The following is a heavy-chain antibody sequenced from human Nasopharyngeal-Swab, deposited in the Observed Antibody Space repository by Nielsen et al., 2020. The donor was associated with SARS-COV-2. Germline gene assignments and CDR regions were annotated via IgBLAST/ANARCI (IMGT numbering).Heavy chain of an antibody. Sequence: GESLKISCAASGFSFSSYAMSWVRQAPGKGLEWVSAISGSGGSTYYADSVKGRFTISRDKSKNTLYLRMNSLRAEDTAVYYCAKDGGGGVQSIAAAGTHFDYWGQGTLVTVSS. CDR3: AKDGGGGVQSIAAAGTHFDY. D-gene: IGHD6-13*01. V-gene: IGHV3-23*01. J-gene: IGHJ4*02. CDR1: GFSFSSYA. CDR2: ISGSGGST.